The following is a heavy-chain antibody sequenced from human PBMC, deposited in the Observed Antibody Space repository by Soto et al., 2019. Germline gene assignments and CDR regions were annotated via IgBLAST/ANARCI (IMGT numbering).Heavy chain of an antibody. Sequence: QVQLVQSGAAVKKPGASVKVSCMASGYTFTSHDINWVRQAAGQGLEWRGWLNPDSGDAGFAQKFKGRVPMTRNTSITTAYMEMASLRPEDTAVYYCTRGTAKEYWVTTYAVAILGQGAVVTVSS. J-gene: IGHJ3*02. D-gene: IGHD4-17*01. V-gene: IGHV1-8*01. CDR1: GYTFTSHD. CDR2: LNPDSGDA. CDR3: TRGTAKEYWVTTYAVAI.